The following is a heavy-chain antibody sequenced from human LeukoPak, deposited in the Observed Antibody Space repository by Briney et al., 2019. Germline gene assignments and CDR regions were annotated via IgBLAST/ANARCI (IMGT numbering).Heavy chain of an antibody. CDR3: ARDSPPGFGELFPDY. V-gene: IGHV3-33*01. D-gene: IGHD3-10*01. CDR2: IWYDGSNK. Sequence: GGSLRLSCAASGFTFSSYGMHWVRQAPGKGLEWVAVIWYDGSNKYYADSVKGRFTISRDNSKNTLYLQMNSLRAEDTAVYYCARDSPPGFGELFPDYWGQETLVTVSS. J-gene: IGHJ4*02. CDR1: GFTFSSYG.